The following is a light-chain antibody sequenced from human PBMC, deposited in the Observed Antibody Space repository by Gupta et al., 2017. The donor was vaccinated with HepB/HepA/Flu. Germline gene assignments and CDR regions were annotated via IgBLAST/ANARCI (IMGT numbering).Light chain of an antibody. CDR3: QAWDSSTAMV. V-gene: IGLV3-1*01. J-gene: IGLJ2*01. CDR2: QDS. CDR1: KLGDKY. Sequence: SCELTQPPSVPVSPGQTASITCSGDKLGDKYACWYQQKPGQAPVLVIYQDSKRPSGIPERFSGSNSGNTATLTISGTQAMDEADYYCQAWDSSTAMVFGGGTKLTVL.